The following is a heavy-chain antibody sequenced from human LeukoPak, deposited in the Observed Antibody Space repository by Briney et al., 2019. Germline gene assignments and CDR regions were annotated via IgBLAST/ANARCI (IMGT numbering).Heavy chain of an antibody. CDR2: ITWNSGGI. Sequence: PGGSLKLSCAGSGFNFGDYAMRWVRQSPGKGLEWVSGITWNSGGIGYADSVRGRFIVSRNNSQGSLYLDMDNLRPEDTGFYYCAKDKPGEGYIDDWGQGTLVIVSS. CDR3: AKDKPGEGYIDD. CDR1: GFNFGDYA. V-gene: IGHV3-9*01. D-gene: IGHD1-1*01. J-gene: IGHJ4*02.